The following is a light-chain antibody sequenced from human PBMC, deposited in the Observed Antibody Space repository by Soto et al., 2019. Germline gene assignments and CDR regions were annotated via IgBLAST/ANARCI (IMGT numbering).Light chain of an antibody. CDR1: QSLSSSY. CDR2: GAS. CDR3: QQYGGSPPFT. J-gene: IGKJ3*01. Sequence: EIVLTQSPGTLSLSPGERATLSCRASQSLSSSYLAWYQQKPGQAPRLLIYGASRRATGIPDRFSGSGSGTDFTLTISRLEPEDFAVYYRQQYGGSPPFTFGPGTKVDIK. V-gene: IGKV3-20*01.